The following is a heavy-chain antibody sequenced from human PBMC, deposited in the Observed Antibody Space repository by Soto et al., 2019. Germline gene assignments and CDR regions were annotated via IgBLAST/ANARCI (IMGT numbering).Heavy chain of an antibody. V-gene: IGHV1-18*01. CDR1: GYTFTDFG. CDR2: ISAYNGYT. CDR3: ARDSGNLANWAYFFDY. J-gene: IGHJ4*02. Sequence: QGQLVQSGAEVKKPGASVKVSCKASGYTFTDFGISWVRQAPGQGLEWMGWISAYNGYTNYAQKVQGRVTMTTDTSTSTAYMELRSLRSDETAIYYCARDSGNLANWAYFFDYWGQGTLVTVSS. D-gene: IGHD7-27*01.